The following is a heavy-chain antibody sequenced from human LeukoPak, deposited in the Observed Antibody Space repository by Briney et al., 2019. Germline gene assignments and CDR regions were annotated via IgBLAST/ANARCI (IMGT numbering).Heavy chain of an antibody. D-gene: IGHD4-17*01. V-gene: IGHV3-23*01. CDR3: AKHFYGRLDY. J-gene: IGHJ4*02. Sequence: GGSLRLSCAASGFTFSSYAMSWVRQAPGKGLEWVSAISGSGGSTYYADSVKGRFTIPRDNSKNTLYLQMISLRAEDTAAYFHAKHFYGRLDYWGQGTLVTVSS. CDR2: ISGSGGST. CDR1: GFTFSSYA.